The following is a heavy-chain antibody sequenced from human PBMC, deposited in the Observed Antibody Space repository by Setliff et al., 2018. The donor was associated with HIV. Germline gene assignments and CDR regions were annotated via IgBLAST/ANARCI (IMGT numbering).Heavy chain of an antibody. J-gene: IGHJ1*01. V-gene: IGHV4-38-2*02. CDR3: ATDGGLWFGRHSYLQN. Sequence: PSETLSLTCTVSGYSVNSDYLWCWIRQPPGKGLEWIGRVYHSGSTNYNPSLKSRVTISVDMSKNQFSLNLNSVTAADTAVYYCATDGGLWFGRHSYLQNWGQGTLVTVSS. CDR2: VYHSGST. D-gene: IGHD3-10*01. CDR1: GYSVNSDYL.